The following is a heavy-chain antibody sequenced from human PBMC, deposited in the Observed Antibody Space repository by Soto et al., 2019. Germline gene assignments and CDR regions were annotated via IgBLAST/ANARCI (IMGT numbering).Heavy chain of an antibody. CDR2: INHSGTT. V-gene: IGHV4-34*01. CDR3: ARKRTQLWLQGDMDV. D-gene: IGHD5-18*01. J-gene: IGHJ6*02. CDR1: GGSFSGYY. Sequence: LSETLSLTCAVHGGSFSGYYWSWIRQPPGKGLEWIGEINHSGTTKYNPSLKSRVTISVDTSKNQFSLKLSSVTAADTAVYYCARKRTQLWLQGDMDVWGQGTTVTVSS.